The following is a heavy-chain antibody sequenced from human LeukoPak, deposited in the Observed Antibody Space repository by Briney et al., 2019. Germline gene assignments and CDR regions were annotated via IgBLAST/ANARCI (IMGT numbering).Heavy chain of an antibody. J-gene: IGHJ3*02. Sequence: SETLSLTCTVSGYSIGTGYYCVWIRQPPGKGLEWIGSVYHRGNTYYNSSLKSRLTMSVDTSKNQFSLKLSSVTAADTAVYYCARPHYVWGSYRWSAFDIWGQGTMVTVSS. V-gene: IGHV4-38-2*02. CDR3: ARPHYVWGSYRWSAFDI. CDR2: VYHRGNT. CDR1: GYSIGTGYY. D-gene: IGHD3-16*02.